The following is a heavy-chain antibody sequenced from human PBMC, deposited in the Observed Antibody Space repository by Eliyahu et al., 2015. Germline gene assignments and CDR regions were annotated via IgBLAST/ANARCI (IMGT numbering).Heavy chain of an antibody. V-gene: IGHV4-34*01. CDR3: ASLVATIVGYSDY. J-gene: IGHJ4*02. D-gene: IGHD5-12*01. Sequence: QVQLQQWGAGLLKPSETLSLTCAVYGGSXSGYYWSWIRQPPGKGLEWIGEINHSGSTNYNPSLKSRVTISVDTSKNQFSLKLSSVTAADTAVYYCASLVATIVGYSDYWGQGTLVTVSS. CDR1: GGSXSGYY. CDR2: INHSGST.